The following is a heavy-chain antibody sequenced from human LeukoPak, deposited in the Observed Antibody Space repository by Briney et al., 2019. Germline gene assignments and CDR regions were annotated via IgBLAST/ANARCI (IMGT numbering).Heavy chain of an antibody. Sequence: ASVKLSCKASGYTFTSYYMHWVRQAPGQGLEWMGWINTNSGGTNYAQKFHGRVTMTRDTSISTAYMELSRLRSDDTAVYYCARVRATDDAFDIWGQGTMVTVSS. CDR3: ARVRATDDAFDI. J-gene: IGHJ3*02. V-gene: IGHV1-2*02. CDR2: INTNSGGT. CDR1: GYTFTSYY. D-gene: IGHD1-26*01.